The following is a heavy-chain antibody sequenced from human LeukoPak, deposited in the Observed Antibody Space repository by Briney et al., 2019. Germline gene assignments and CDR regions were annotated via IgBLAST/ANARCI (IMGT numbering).Heavy chain of an antibody. CDR3: ARGLQYQLLYYWYFDL. D-gene: IGHD2-2*02. J-gene: IGHJ2*01. CDR2: IYYSGST. CDR1: GGSISSGGYY. V-gene: IGHV4-31*03. Sequence: SETLSLTCTVSGGSISSGGYYWSWIRQHPGKGLEWIGYIYYSGSTYYNPSLKSRVTISVDTSKSQFSLKLSSVTAADTAVYYCARGLQYQLLYYWYFDLWGRGTLVTVSS.